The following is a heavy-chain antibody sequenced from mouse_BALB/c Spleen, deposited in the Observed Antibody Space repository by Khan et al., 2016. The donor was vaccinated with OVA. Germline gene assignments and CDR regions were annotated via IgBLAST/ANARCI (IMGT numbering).Heavy chain of an antibody. J-gene: IGHJ4*01. CDR2: ISYSGST. CDR3: ARGNYYGYALDY. D-gene: IGHD1-1*01. CDR1: GYSITSNYA. V-gene: IGHV3-2*02. Sequence: EVKLEESGPGLVKPSQSLSLTCTVNGYSITSNYAWNWIRQFPGNKLEWMGYISYSGSTNYNPSLKSRLSITRDTSKNQFFLLLNSVTTEDSATYYCARGNYYGYALDYWGQGTSVTVSS.